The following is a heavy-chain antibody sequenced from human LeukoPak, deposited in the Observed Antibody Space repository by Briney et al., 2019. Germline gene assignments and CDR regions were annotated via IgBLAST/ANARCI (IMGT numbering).Heavy chain of an antibody. CDR3: ARDLVTGTTFWFDP. D-gene: IGHD1-7*01. CDR1: GFTFDDYA. V-gene: IGHV3-9*01. J-gene: IGHJ5*02. Sequence: PGRSLRLSCAASGFTFDDYAMHWVRQAPGKGLEWVSGISWNSGSIGYADSVKGRFTISRDNAKNSLYLQMNSLRAEDTAVYYCARDLVTGTTFWFDPWGQGTLVTVSS. CDR2: ISWNSGSI.